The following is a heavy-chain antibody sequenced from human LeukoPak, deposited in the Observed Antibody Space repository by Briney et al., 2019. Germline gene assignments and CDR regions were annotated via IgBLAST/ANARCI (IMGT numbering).Heavy chain of an antibody. CDR3: AKGVDTTMVDF. J-gene: IGHJ4*02. CDR1: GFTFSSHA. CDR2: ISGSGGNT. V-gene: IGHV3-23*01. Sequence: GGSLRLSCAASGFTFSSHAMTWVRQAPGKELEWVSAISGSGGNTHYADSVKGRFTIFRDNSKNTLYLQMNSLRAEDTAVYFCAKGVDTTMVDFWGQGTLVTVSS. D-gene: IGHD5-18*01.